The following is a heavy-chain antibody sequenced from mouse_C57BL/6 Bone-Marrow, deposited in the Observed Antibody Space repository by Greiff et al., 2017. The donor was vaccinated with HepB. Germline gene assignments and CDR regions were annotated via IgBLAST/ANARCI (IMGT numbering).Heavy chain of an antibody. V-gene: IGHV1-59*01. CDR1: GYTFTSYW. CDR3: ARRCYGDY. D-gene: IGHD1-1*01. J-gene: IGHJ2*01. Sequence: QVQLQQPGAELVRPGTSVKLSCKASGYTFTSYWMHWVKQRPGQGLEWIGVIDPSDSYTNYNQKFKGKATLTVDTSSSTAYMQLSSLTSEDSAVYYCARRCYGDYWGQGTTLTVSS. CDR2: IDPSDSYT.